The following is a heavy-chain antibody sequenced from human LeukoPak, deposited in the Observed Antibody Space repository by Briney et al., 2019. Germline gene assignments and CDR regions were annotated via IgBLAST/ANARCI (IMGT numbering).Heavy chain of an antibody. V-gene: IGHV3-30-3*01. J-gene: IGHJ6*02. D-gene: IGHD4-11*01. CDR1: GFTFSSYA. CDR3: ARGNIYSNYVYYYYGMDV. CDR2: ISYDGSNK. Sequence: GRSLRLSCAASGFTFSSYAMHWVRQAPGKGLEWVAVISYDGSNKYYADSVKGRFTISRDNSKNTLYLQINSLRAEDTAVYYCARGNIYSNYVYYYYGMDVWGQGTTVTVSS.